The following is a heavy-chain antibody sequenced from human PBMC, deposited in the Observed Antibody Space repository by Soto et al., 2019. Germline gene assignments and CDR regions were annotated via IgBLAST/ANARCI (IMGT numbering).Heavy chain of an antibody. Sequence: GGSLRLSCVGSGFIFSNNGMHWVRQTPGKGLEWVAFMSYDGSDTFYADSVKGRFTISRNNSKNTLLLHMSNLRAEDTAMYYCTIVRVADSALDHWGQGTLVTVSS. CDR3: TIVRVADSALDH. D-gene: IGHD3-10*02. J-gene: IGHJ4*02. CDR1: GFIFSNNG. V-gene: IGHV3-30*02. CDR2: MSYDGSDT.